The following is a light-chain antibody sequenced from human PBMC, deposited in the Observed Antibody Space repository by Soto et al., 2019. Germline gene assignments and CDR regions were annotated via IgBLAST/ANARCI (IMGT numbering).Light chain of an antibody. CDR2: AAS. V-gene: IGKV1-39*01. Sequence: DIQMTQSPSSLSASVGDRVTITCRASPIITNYLNWYQQKPGQAPKLLIYAASNLQSGVPSRFSASESGTDFTLTISSLQPEDFATYYCQQTRIIPFTFGPGTKVDMK. J-gene: IGKJ3*01. CDR3: QQTRIIPFT. CDR1: PIITNY.